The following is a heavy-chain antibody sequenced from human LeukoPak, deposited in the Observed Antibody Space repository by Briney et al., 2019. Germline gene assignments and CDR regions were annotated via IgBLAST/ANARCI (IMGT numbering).Heavy chain of an antibody. CDR1: GGSISSGGHY. CDR3: ARSPDDAFDI. Sequence: SETLSLTCTVSGGSISSGGHYWTWIRQHPGKGLEWIAYIYHTGTTYYNSSLKSRVNISVDTSKNQFSLKLSSVTAADTAVYYCARSPDDAFDIWGQGTMVTVSS. J-gene: IGHJ3*02. V-gene: IGHV4-31*03. CDR2: IYHTGTT.